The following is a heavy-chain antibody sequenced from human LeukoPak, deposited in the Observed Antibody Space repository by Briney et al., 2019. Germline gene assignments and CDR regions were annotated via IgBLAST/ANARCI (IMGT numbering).Heavy chain of an antibody. CDR3: ARVGGITMVRGVKLDY. Sequence: GGSLRLSCAASGFTVSSDYMSWVRQAPGKGLEWVAVISYDGSNKYYADSVKGRFTISRDNSKNTLYLQMNSLRAEDTAVYYCARVGGITMVRGVKLDYWGQGTLVTVSS. V-gene: IGHV3-30-3*01. D-gene: IGHD3-10*01. J-gene: IGHJ4*02. CDR1: GFTVSSDY. CDR2: ISYDGSNK.